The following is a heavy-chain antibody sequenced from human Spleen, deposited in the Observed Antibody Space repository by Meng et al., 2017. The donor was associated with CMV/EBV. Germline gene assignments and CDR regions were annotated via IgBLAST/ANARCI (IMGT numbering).Heavy chain of an antibody. V-gene: IGHV3-23*01. CDR3: ARVEGPLPELANIDY. CDR2: VSGSGGST. CDR1: GFTCSSYT. J-gene: IGHJ4*02. Sequence: GESLKISCAASGFTCSSYTMSWVRQAPGQGLEWVSAVSGSGGSTNYADSVKGRFTISRDNSKNRLYLQMNSLRPEDTAVYYCARVEGPLPELANIDYWGQGMLVTVSS. D-gene: IGHD1-1*01.